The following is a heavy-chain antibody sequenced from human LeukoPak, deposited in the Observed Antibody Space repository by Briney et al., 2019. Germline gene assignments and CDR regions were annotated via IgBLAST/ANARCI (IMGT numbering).Heavy chain of an antibody. CDR1: GFTVSSNY. CDR2: ISVSGNT. D-gene: IGHD2-15*01. J-gene: IGHJ4*02. Sequence: GGSLRLSCAASGFTVSSNYMSWVRQAPGKRLEWVSAISVSGNTYHADSVKGRFTISRDSSKNTLYLQMNSLRAGDAAVYYCAKAPVTTCSGAYCYPFDYWSQGTLVTVSS. CDR3: AKAPVTTCSGAYCYPFDY. V-gene: IGHV3-53*01.